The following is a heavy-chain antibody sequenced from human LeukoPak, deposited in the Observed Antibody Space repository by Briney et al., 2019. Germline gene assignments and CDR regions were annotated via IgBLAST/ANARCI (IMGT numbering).Heavy chain of an antibody. Sequence: ASVKVSCKASGYTFTSYAMNWVRQAPGQGLEWMGWINTNTGNPTYAQGFTGRFVFSLDTSVSTAYLQISSLKAEDTAVYYCARGKWQWLADAFDIWGQGTMVTVSS. CDR3: ARGKWQWLADAFDI. D-gene: IGHD6-19*01. J-gene: IGHJ3*02. CDR2: INTNTGNP. CDR1: GYTFTSYA. V-gene: IGHV7-4-1*02.